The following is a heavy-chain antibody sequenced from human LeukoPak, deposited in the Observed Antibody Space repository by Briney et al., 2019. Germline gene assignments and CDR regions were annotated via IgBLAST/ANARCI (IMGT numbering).Heavy chain of an antibody. Sequence: GGSLRLSCAASGFTFSDSYMSWIRQAPGKGLEYISYISSSGSTIYYADSVKGRFALSRDNAKNSLSLEMNSLRAEDTAVYYCARGKYSFDYWGQGTLVTVSS. CDR3: ARGKYSFDY. V-gene: IGHV3-11*01. CDR2: ISSSGSTI. J-gene: IGHJ4*02. CDR1: GFTFSDSY.